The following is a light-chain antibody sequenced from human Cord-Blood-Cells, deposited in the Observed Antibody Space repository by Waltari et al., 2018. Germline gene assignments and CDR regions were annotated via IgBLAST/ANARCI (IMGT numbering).Light chain of an antibody. Sequence: DIVMTQSPATLSVSPGESANLSCRASQSVSSNLAWYQQKPGQAPRLLIYGASTRATGIPARFSGSGSGTEFTLTISSLQSEDFAVYYCQQYNNWPPFTFGPGTKVDIK. J-gene: IGKJ3*01. V-gene: IGKV3-15*01. CDR3: QQYNNWPPFT. CDR2: GAS. CDR1: QSVSSN.